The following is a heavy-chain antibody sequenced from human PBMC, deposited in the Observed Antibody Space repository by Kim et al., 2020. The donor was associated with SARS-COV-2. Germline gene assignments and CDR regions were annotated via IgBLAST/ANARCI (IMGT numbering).Heavy chain of an antibody. J-gene: IGHJ6*01. CDR3: ARGKLGCSSTSCYVRRYYG. D-gene: IGHD2-2*01. Sequence: SETLSLTCAVYGGSFSGYYWSWIRQPPGKGLEWIGEINHSGSTNYNPSLKSRVTISVDTSKNQFSLKLSSVTAADTAVYYCARGKLGCSSTSCYVRRYYG. V-gene: IGHV4-34*01. CDR1: GGSFSGYY. CDR2: INHSGST.